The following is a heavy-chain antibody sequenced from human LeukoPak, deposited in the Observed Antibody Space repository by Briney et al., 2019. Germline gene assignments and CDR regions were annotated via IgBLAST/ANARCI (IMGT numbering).Heavy chain of an antibody. J-gene: IGHJ4*02. CDR1: GYSFSSYW. V-gene: IGHV5-51*01. CDR2: IYPGGSDT. CDR3: ARHRPYSSGWRHFDY. D-gene: IGHD6-19*01. Sequence: GESLKISCKGSGYSFSSYWIGWVRQMPGKGLEWMGIIYPGGSDTRYSPSFQGQVTISADKSISTAYLQWSSLTASDTAMYYCARHRPYSSGWRHFDYWGQGTLVTVSS.